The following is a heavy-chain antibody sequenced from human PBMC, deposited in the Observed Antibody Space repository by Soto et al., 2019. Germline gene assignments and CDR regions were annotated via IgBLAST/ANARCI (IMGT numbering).Heavy chain of an antibody. CDR2: ITSSGGAT. J-gene: IGHJ5*02. CDR1: GFVFRAYG. V-gene: IGHV3-23*01. CDR3: AKGGFGSGLYNWFDP. D-gene: IGHD3-10*01. Sequence: EEQLLESGGGLVQPGGSLRLSCVSSGFVFRAYGMSWVRQAPGKGLEWVSTITSSGGATYYADSVKGRFTISRDNSKNTLDLQMNSLRAEDSAVYYCAKGGFGSGLYNWFDPWGQGTLVIVSS.